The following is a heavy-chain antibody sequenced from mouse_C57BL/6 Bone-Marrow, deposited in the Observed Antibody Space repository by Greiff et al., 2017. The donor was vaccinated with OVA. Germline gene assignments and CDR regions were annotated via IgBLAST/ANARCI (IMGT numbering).Heavy chain of an antibody. CDR3: TRSYSNYGDFDY. CDR2: IDPEAGGT. Sequence: QVQLQQSGAELVRPGASVTLSCKASGYTFTGYEMHWVKQTPVHGLEWIGAIDPEAGGTDYNQKFKGKAILTADKSSSTAYMELSSLTSEDSAVYYCTRSYSNYGDFDYWGQGTTLTVSS. D-gene: IGHD2-5*01. CDR1: GYTFTGYE. J-gene: IGHJ2*01. V-gene: IGHV1-15*01.